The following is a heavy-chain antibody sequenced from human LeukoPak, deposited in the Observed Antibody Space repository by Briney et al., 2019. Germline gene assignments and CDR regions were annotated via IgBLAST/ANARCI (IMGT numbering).Heavy chain of an antibody. Sequence: GESLRLSCAASGFAISTYTLNWVRQAPGKGLEWLSYISAGGGTIYYADSVKGRFTVSRDNAKNSLYLQMNSLRDEDTAVYYCARGSYFDYWGQGTLVTVSS. J-gene: IGHJ4*02. V-gene: IGHV3-48*02. CDR3: ARGSYFDY. CDR2: ISAGGGTI. CDR1: GFAISTYT.